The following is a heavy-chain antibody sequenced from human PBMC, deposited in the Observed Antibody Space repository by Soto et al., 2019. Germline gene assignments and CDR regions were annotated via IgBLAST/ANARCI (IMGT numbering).Heavy chain of an antibody. J-gene: IGHJ4*02. CDR2: MNHNSGNT. CDR1: GYTFTSYD. CDR3: AREDVAATLIDY. D-gene: IGHD2-15*01. Sequence: QVQLVQSGAEVKKPGASVKVSCKASGYTFTSYDIHWVRQATGQGLEWMGWMNHNSGNTGYAQKCQGRVTMTRNTSISTAYRELSSLRSEDTAVYYCAREDVAATLIDYWGQGTLVTVS. V-gene: IGHV1-8*01.